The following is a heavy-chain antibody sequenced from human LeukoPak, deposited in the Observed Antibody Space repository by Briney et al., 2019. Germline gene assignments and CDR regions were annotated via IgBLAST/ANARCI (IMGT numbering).Heavy chain of an antibody. CDR1: GFIVRSNY. V-gene: IGHV3-53*01. J-gene: IGHJ4*02. Sequence: PGGSLRLSCAASGFIVRSNYMSWVRQAPGKGLEWVSVIYSGGSTYYADPVKGRFTISGDNSQNTLYLQMNSLRAEDTAVYYCARHHPDVLRILEWLLVFDYWGQGTLVTVSS. D-gene: IGHD3-3*01. CDR2: IYSGGST. CDR3: ARHHPDVLRILEWLLVFDY.